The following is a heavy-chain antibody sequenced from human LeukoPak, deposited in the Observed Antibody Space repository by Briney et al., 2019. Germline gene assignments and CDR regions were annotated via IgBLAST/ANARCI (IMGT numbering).Heavy chain of an antibody. D-gene: IGHD2-15*01. Sequence: SETLSLTCTVSGGSISSYYWSWIRQPPGKELEWIGYIYYSGSTNYNPSFKSRVTISVDTSKNQLSLSLNSVTAADTAVYYCTRSAAGVVGAADYWGQGTLVTVSS. CDR1: GGSISSYY. CDR3: TRSAAGVVGAADY. J-gene: IGHJ4*02. CDR2: IYYSGST. V-gene: IGHV4-59*01.